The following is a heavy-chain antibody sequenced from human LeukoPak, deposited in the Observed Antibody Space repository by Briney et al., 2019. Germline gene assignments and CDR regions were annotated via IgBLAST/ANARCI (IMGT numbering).Heavy chain of an antibody. V-gene: IGHV4-38-2*02. D-gene: IGHD3-22*01. Sequence: SETLSLTCTVSGYSISSGYYWSWIRQPPGKGLEWIGYIYYSGSTYYNPSLKSRVTISVDTSKNQFSLKLSSVTAADTAVYYCARTLYYYDSSGPAYFDYWGQGTLVTVSS. J-gene: IGHJ4*02. CDR3: ARTLYYYDSSGPAYFDY. CDR1: GYSISSGYY. CDR2: IYYSGST.